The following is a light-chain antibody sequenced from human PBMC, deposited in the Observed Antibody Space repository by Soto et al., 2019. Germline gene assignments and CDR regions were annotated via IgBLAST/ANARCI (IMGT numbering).Light chain of an antibody. J-gene: IGKJ2*02. CDR1: QSVNSD. CDR3: LQRSNWPCT. CDR2: GAS. Sequence: EIVLTQSPATLPLSPGERATLSCRASQSVNSDLVWYQQKPGQAPRLLIYGASNRATGIPARFSGSGSGTDFTLTISSLEPADFAVYYCLQRSNWPCTFGQGTKLEIK. V-gene: IGKV3-11*01.